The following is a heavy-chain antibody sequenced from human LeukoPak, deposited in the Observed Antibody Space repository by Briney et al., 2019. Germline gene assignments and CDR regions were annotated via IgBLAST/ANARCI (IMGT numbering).Heavy chain of an antibody. Sequence: PSETLSLTCTASGGSISSYYWSCIRQPPGKGLEWIGYIYYSGSTNYNPSLKSRVTISVDTSKNQFSLKLSSVTAADTAVYYCAIVVEMAYHPGGFDYWGQGTLVTVSS. CDR2: IYYSGST. V-gene: IGHV4-59*01. J-gene: IGHJ4*02. CDR3: AIVVEMAYHPGGFDY. D-gene: IGHD5-24*01. CDR1: GGSISSYY.